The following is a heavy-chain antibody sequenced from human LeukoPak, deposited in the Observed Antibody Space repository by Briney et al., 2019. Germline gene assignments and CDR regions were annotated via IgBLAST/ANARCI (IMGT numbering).Heavy chain of an antibody. Sequence: SETLSLTCTVSGGSISSYYWSWIRQPPGKGLEWIGYNYHSGSTNYNPSLKSRVTISVDTSKNQFSLKLSSVTAADTAVYYCASGRFHDAFDIWGQGTMVTVSS. D-gene: IGHD2-21*01. CDR2: NYHSGST. V-gene: IGHV4-59*08. J-gene: IGHJ3*02. CDR1: GGSISSYY. CDR3: ASGRFHDAFDI.